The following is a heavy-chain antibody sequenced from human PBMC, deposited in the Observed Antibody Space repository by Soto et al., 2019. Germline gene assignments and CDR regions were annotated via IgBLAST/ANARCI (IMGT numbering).Heavy chain of an antibody. CDR1: GGSISSGGYY. Sequence: PSETLSLTCTVSGGSISSGGYYWSWIRQHTGKGLEWIGYIYYSGSTYYNPSLKSRVTISVDTSKNQFSLKLSSVTAADTAVYYCAREWTMDAFDIWGQGTMVTVSS. CDR2: IYYSGST. CDR3: AREWTMDAFDI. J-gene: IGHJ3*02. D-gene: IGHD3-10*01. V-gene: IGHV4-31*03.